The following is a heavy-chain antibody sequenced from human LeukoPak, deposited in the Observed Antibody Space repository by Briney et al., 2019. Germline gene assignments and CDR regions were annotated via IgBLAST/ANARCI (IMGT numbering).Heavy chain of an antibody. V-gene: IGHV3-7*01. D-gene: IGHD2-2*01. CDR3: ARDHYSSDIVVVPAASEGVFWFDP. Sequence: GGSLRLSCAASGFTFSSYWMSWVRQAPGKGLEWVANIKQDGSEKYYVDSVKGRFTISRDNAKNSLYLQMNSLRAEDTAVYYCARDHYSSDIVVVPAASEGVFWFDPLGQGTLVTVSS. CDR1: GFTFSSYW. CDR2: IKQDGSEK. J-gene: IGHJ5*02.